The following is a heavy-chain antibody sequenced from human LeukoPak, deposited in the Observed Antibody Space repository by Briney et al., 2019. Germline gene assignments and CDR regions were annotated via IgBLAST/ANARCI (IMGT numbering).Heavy chain of an antibody. D-gene: IGHD3-22*01. J-gene: IGHJ4*02. CDR2: IKQDGSEK. Sequence: GGSLRLSCAASGFTFSSYWMSWVRQAPGEGLEWLAYIKQDGSEKYYVDSVKGRFTISRDNAKNSLYLQMNSLRAEDTAVYYCARGKGYYDNRGQGTLVTVSS. V-gene: IGHV3-7*04. CDR1: GFTFSSYW. CDR3: ARGKGYYDN.